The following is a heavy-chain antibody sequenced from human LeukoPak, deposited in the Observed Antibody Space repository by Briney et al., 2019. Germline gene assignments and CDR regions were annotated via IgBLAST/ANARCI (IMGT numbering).Heavy chain of an antibody. D-gene: IGHD6-13*01. CDR1: GFTFSDYY. Sequence: GGSLRLSCAASGFTFSDYYMSWIRQAPGKGLEWVSYISSSGSTIYYADSVKGRFTISRDNAKNSLYLQMNSLRAEDTAVYYCAKLAGYSSSWYVVYWGQGTLVTVSS. CDR2: ISSSGSTI. CDR3: AKLAGYSSSWYVVY. V-gene: IGHV3-11*01. J-gene: IGHJ4*02.